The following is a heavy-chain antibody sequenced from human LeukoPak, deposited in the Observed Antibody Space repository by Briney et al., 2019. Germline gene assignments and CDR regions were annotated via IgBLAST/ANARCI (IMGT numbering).Heavy chain of an antibody. CDR1: GYTFTSYG. V-gene: IGHV1-18*01. CDR3: ARPNSRSSGWYLDFYFDY. CDR2: ISAYNGNT. J-gene: IGHJ4*02. D-gene: IGHD6-19*01. Sequence: ASVKVSCTASGYTFTSYGISWVRQAPGQGLEWMGWISAYNGNTNYAQKLQGRVTMTTDTSTSTAYMELRSLRSDDTAVYYCARPNSRSSGWYLDFYFDYWGQGTLVTVSS.